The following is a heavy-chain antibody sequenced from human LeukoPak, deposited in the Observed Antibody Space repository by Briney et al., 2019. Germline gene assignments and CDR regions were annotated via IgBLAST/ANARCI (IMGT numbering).Heavy chain of an antibody. J-gene: IGHJ4*02. V-gene: IGHV4-39*02. D-gene: IGHD5-12*01. CDR3: AREVGIVATIED. CDR2: IYYSGNT. CDR1: GVSISSSNSY. Sequence: SETLSLTCTVSGVSISSSNSYWGWIRQPPGKGLEWIGSIYYSGNTYYNASLKSQVSISIDTSKNQFSLRLNSVTPEDTAVYYCAREVGIVATIEDWGQGTLVTVSS.